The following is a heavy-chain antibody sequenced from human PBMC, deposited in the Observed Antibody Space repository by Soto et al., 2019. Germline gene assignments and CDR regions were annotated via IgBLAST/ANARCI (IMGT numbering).Heavy chain of an antibody. CDR1: GFTFDDYA. Sequence: EVQLVESGGGLVQPGRSLRLSCAASGFTFDDYAMHWVRQAPGKGLEWVSGISWNSGSIGYADSVKGRFTISRDNAKNFLYLQMNSRRAEDTALYYCAKDSGYYTAAAGSFDYWGQRTMVTVSS. CDR2: ISWNSGSI. J-gene: IGHJ4*02. D-gene: IGHD6-13*01. CDR3: AKDSGYYTAAAGSFDY. V-gene: IGHV3-9*01.